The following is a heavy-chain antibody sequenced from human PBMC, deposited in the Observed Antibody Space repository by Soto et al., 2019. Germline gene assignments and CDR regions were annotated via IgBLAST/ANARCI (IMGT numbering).Heavy chain of an antibody. J-gene: IGHJ4*02. D-gene: IGHD4-17*01. CDR3: ARDDYGDYRLGADGFDY. V-gene: IGHV3-74*01. Sequence: GGSLILSCAASGFTFSNYWMHWVRQVPGKGLVWVSRINMDGTTINYADSVKGRFTISRDNARNSLYLQMNSLRADDTAVYYCARDDYGDYRLGADGFDYWGQGTLVTVSS. CDR2: INMDGTTI. CDR1: GFTFSNYW.